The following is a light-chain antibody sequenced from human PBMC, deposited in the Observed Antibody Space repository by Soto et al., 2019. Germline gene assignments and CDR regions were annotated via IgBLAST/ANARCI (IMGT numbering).Light chain of an antibody. V-gene: IGKV1-5*01. J-gene: IGKJ1*01. CDR1: QRISSW. Sequence: DIHMTQSPSTLSASVGDRDTITCRASQRISSWLAWYKQKPWNAPKLLIYDASILESGVPSRFSGVGSGTDFTLTICSLQPDDFATYYCQQYNSYSSTFGQGTKVDIK. CDR3: QQYNSYSST. CDR2: DAS.